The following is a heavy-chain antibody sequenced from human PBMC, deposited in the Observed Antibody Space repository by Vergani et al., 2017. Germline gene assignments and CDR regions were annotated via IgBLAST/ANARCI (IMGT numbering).Heavy chain of an antibody. J-gene: IGHJ3*02. CDR2: IYTSGST. CDR1: GGSISSGSYY. Sequence: QVQLQESGPGLVKPSGTLSLTCAVSGGSISSGSYYWSWIRQPAGKGLEWIGRIYTSGSTNYNPSLKSRVTISVDTSKNQFSLKLSSVTAADTAVYYCARENSRENDAFDIWGQGTMVTVSS. D-gene: IGHD6-13*01. CDR3: ARENSRENDAFDI. V-gene: IGHV4-61*02.